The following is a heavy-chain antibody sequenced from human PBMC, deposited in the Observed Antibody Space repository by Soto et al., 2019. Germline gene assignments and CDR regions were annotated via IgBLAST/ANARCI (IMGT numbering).Heavy chain of an antibody. CDR2: VNPSGGST. CDR3: ARVPTEYSSGWYGKDYYGMDV. CDR1: GYTFTSYY. D-gene: IGHD6-19*01. J-gene: IGHJ6*02. V-gene: IGHV1-46*01. Sequence: ASVKVSCKASGYTFTSYYMHWVRQAPGQGLEWMGIVNPSGGSTSYAQKFQGRVTMTRDTSTSTVYMELSSLRSEDTAVYYCARVPTEYSSGWYGKDYYGMDVWGQGTTVTVSS.